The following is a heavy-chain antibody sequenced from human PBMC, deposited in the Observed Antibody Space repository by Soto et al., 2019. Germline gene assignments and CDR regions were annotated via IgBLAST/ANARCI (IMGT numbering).Heavy chain of an antibody. J-gene: IGHJ4*02. Sequence: ESGPTLVNPTQTLTLTCTFSGFSLSTSGVGVGWIRQPPGKALEWLALIYWDDDKRYSPSLKSRLTITKDTSKNQVVLTVTNMDPVDTATYYCAHRQHTYSRNYYFDYWGQGTLVTVSS. D-gene: IGHD6-13*01. CDR3: AHRQHTYSRNYYFDY. V-gene: IGHV2-5*02. CDR2: IYWDDDK. CDR1: GFSLSTSGVG.